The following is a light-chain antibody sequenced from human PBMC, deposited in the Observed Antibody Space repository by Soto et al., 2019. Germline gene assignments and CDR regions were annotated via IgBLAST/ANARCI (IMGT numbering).Light chain of an antibody. CDR2: DAS. Sequence: EIVLTQSPDILSLSPGERATLSCRASQSAGTYLAWYQQKPGQPPRLLIYDASKRATGIPARFSGSGSGTDFTLPISRLEPEDFARYYCQQRSLCLHTFGGGTKVEI. J-gene: IGKJ4*01. V-gene: IGKV3-11*01. CDR1: QSAGTY. CDR3: QQRSLCLHT.